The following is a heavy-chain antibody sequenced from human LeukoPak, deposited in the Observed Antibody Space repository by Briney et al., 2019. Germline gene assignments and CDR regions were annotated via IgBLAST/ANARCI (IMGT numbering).Heavy chain of an antibody. CDR2: VSGIGGST. V-gene: IGHV3-23*01. D-gene: IGHD6-19*01. Sequence: GGSLRLSCAASGFTFSIYGMSSVRQAPGKVLDLVSAVSGIGGSTYYADSVKGRFTISTDNTKNTLYLQMNSLRAEDTAVYYCAKRTPHGQWLYYFDYWGQGTLVTVSS. J-gene: IGHJ4*02. CDR3: AKRTPHGQWLYYFDY. CDR1: GFTFSIYG.